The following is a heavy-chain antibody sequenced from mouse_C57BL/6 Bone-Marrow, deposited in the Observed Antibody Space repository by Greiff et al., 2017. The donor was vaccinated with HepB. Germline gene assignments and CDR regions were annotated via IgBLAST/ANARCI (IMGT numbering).Heavy chain of an antibody. CDR2: INYDGSST. CDR3: ARDLYYYGSSLYYYAMDY. Sequence: EVNVVESEGGLVQPGSSMKLSCTASGFTFSDYYMAWVRQVPEKGLEWVANINYDGSSTYYLDSLKSRFIISRDNAKNILYLQMSSLKSEDTATYYCARDLYYYGSSLYYYAMDYWGQGTSVTVSS. J-gene: IGHJ4*01. CDR1: GFTFSDYY. D-gene: IGHD1-1*01. V-gene: IGHV5-16*01.